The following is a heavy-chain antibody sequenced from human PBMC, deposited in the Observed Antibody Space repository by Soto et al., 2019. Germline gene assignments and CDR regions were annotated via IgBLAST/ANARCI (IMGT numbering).Heavy chain of an antibody. D-gene: IGHD6-6*01. CDR3: ARGQGRSFPYYYYYYGMDV. V-gene: IGHV3-30-3*01. CDR1: GFTFFSYA. Sequence: QVQLVESGGGVVQPGKSLRLSCAASGFTFFSYAMNWVRQAPGKGLEWVAVISYDGSNKYYAESVKGRFTISRDNSKNTLDLQMNSLRPDDTAVYYCARGQGRSFPYYYYYYGMDVWGPGTTVTVSS. J-gene: IGHJ6*02. CDR2: ISYDGSNK.